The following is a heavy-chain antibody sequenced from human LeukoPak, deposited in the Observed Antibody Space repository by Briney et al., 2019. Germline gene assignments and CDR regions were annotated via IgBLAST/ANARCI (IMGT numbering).Heavy chain of an antibody. D-gene: IGHD5-18*01. CDR1: GFTFSSYA. J-gene: IGHJ4*02. CDR3: YVEALGYSMDY. V-gene: IGHV3-30-3*01. CDR2: ISYDGSNK. Sequence: GGSLRLSCAASGFTFSSYAMHWVRQAPGKGLEWVAVISYDGSNKYYADSVKGRFTISRDNSKNTLYLQMNSLRAEDTALYYCYVEALGYSMDYWGQGTLVTVSS.